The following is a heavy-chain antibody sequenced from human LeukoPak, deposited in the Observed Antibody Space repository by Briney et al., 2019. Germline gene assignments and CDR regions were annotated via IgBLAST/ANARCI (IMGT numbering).Heavy chain of an antibody. CDR3: ARDRHCVNGVCHSPAGMDV. V-gene: IGHV3-23*01. Sequence: GGSLRLSCAASGFTFSSYAMSWVRQAPGKGLEWVSAIRDSGSSTHYADSVKGRFTTSRDNSKNTLFLQMNSLRAEDTAIYYCARDRHCVNGVCHSPAGMDVWGQGTTVTVSS. D-gene: IGHD2-8*01. CDR2: IRDSGSST. J-gene: IGHJ6*02. CDR1: GFTFSSYA.